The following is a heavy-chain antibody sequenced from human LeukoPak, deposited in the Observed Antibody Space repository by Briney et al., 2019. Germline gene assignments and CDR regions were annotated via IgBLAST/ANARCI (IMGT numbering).Heavy chain of an antibody. CDR3: ARLGYSSSWEYMDV. V-gene: IGHV4-34*01. D-gene: IGHD6-13*01. J-gene: IGHJ6*03. Sequence: SSETLSLTCAVYGGSFNGYYWSWIRQPPWKGLEWIGEINHSGSTNYNPSLKSRVTISVDTSKNQFSLKLSSVTAADTAVYYCARLGYSSSWEYMDVWGKGTTVTVSS. CDR2: INHSGST. CDR1: GGSFNGYY.